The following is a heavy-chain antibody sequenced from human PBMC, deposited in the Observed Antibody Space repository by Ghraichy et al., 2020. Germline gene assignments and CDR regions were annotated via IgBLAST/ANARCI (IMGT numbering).Heavy chain of an antibody. CDR1: GYTFTSYY. CDR2: INPSGGST. V-gene: IGHV1-46*01. Sequence: ASVKVSCKASGYTFTSYYMHWVRQAPGQGLEWMGIINPSGGSTSYAQKFQGRVTMTRDTSTSTVYMELSSLRSEDTAVYYCARGVVITRPMPDFDYWGQGTLVTVSS. CDR3: ARGVVITRPMPDFDY. J-gene: IGHJ4*02. D-gene: IGHD3-22*01.